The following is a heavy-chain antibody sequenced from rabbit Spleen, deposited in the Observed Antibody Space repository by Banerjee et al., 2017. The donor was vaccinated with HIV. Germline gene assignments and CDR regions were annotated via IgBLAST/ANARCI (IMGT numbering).Heavy chain of an antibody. Sequence: QEQLVESGGGLVQPEGSLTLTCTASGFSFSSSYYMCWVRQAPGKGLEWIACIYISTGGTSYASWAKGRFTISKASSTTVTLQMTSLTVADTATYFCARDGYVNHNYLDASNLWGPGTLVTVS. CDR1: GFSFSSSYY. CDR2: IYISTGGT. CDR3: ARDGYVNHNYLDASNL. V-gene: IGHV1S45*01. D-gene: IGHD6-1*01. J-gene: IGHJ4*01.